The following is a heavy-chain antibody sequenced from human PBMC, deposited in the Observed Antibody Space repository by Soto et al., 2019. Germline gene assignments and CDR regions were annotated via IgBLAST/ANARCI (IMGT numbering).Heavy chain of an antibody. CDR1: GLTVSGKKY. J-gene: IGHJ3*01. D-gene: IGHD4-4*01. CDR3: ATWHLQEHAYDV. CDR2: FYDLDGT. Sequence: DVQLVESGGGLIQPGGSLRLSCAVSGLTVSGKKYVAWVRQAPGKGLEWVSGFYDLDGTYYADSLKGRFTTSGDSSRIIVYLQMNGLRPEDTAVYYCATWHLQEHAYDVWGQGTTVTVSS. V-gene: IGHV3-53*01.